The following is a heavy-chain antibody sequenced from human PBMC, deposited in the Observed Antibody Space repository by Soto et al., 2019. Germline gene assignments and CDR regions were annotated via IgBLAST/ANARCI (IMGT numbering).Heavy chain of an antibody. CDR1: GFTFSSYG. CDR2: IWYDGSNK. V-gene: IGHV3-33*01. J-gene: IGHJ6*03. CDR3: ARDNYDFWSGYSSEYYYYYMDV. Sequence: GGSLRLSCAASGFTFSSYGMHWVRQAPGKGLEWVAVIWYDGSNKYYADSVKGRFTISRDNSKNTLYLQMNSLRAEDTAVYYCARDNYDFWSGYSSEYYYYYMDVWGKGTKVTVSS. D-gene: IGHD3-3*01.